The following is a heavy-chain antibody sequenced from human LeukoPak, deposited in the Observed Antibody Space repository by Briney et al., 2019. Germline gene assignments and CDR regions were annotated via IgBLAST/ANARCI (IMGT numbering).Heavy chain of an antibody. V-gene: IGHV1-24*01. CDR3: ARDLQGSGYSTY. J-gene: IGHJ4*02. Sequence: GASVKVSCKVSGYTLTELSMHWVRQAPGKGLEWMGGFDPEDGETIYAQKFQGRVTMTEDTSASTVYMELNSLRSEDTAVYYCARDLQGSGYSTYWGQGTLVTVSS. D-gene: IGHD3-22*01. CDR2: FDPEDGET. CDR1: GYTLTELS.